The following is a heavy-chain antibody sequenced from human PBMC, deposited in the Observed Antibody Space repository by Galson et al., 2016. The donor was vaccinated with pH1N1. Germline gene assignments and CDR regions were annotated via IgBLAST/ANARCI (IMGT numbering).Heavy chain of an antibody. Sequence: LRLSCAASGFTFSDYYMSWIRRAPGKGLEWIGSIYQSGRSYYNPSLKSRVAISVDSSKNLFSLNLTSVTAADTAVYYCSRMTRITGPDTEYYFDYWGQGMLVTVSS. V-gene: IGHV4-38-2*01. CDR3: SRMTRITGPDTEYYFDY. CDR1: GFTFSDYY. D-gene: IGHD1-14*01. CDR2: IYQSGRS. J-gene: IGHJ4*02.